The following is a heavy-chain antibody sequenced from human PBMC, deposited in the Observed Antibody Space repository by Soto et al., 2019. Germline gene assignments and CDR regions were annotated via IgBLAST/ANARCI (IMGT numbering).Heavy chain of an antibody. Sequence: HVTLKESGPVLVKPTETLTLTCTVSGFSLSNGKVGVSWIRQPPGKALEWLAHIFSNDEKSYRTSLKSRLTISEDTSKSQVVLPMSNVDRVDTATYYCARILFGRSVAGGYFYMDVWGKRTTVTVSS. CDR2: IFSNDEK. D-gene: IGHD6-19*01. J-gene: IGHJ6*03. CDR1: GFSLSNGKVG. CDR3: ARILFGRSVAGGYFYMDV. V-gene: IGHV2-26*01.